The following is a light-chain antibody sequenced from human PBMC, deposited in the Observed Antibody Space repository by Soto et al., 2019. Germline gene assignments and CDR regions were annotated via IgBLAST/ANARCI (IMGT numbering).Light chain of an antibody. V-gene: IGLV2-14*03. CDR3: SSYTSTSTLYV. CDR1: SSDVGGYNY. J-gene: IGLJ1*01. Sequence: LTQPASVSGSPGQSITISCTGTSSDVGGYNYVSWHQQHPGKAPILIIYEVSNRPSGISNRFSGSKSGSTASLTISGLQPEDEADYYCSSYTSTSTLYVFGTGTKSPS. CDR2: EVS.